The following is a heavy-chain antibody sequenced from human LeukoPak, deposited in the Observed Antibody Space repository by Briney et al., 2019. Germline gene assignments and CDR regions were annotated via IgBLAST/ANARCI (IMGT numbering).Heavy chain of an antibody. CDR2: ISASPSSSTI. V-gene: IGHV3-48*01. CDR1: GFTFNSYS. Sequence: GGSLRLSCAVSGFTFNSYSMNWVRQAPGKGLEWVSYISASPSSSTIYYADSVKGRFTISRDNSKNTLYLQMNSLRAEDTAVYYSSPAIIGYWGQGTLVTVSS. J-gene: IGHJ4*02. D-gene: IGHD2-21*02. CDR3: SPAIIGY.